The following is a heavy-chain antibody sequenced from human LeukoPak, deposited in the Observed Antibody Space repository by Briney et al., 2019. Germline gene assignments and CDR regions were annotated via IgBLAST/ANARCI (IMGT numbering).Heavy chain of an antibody. CDR1: GGSISSYY. J-gene: IGHJ3*02. D-gene: IGHD6-13*01. CDR2: IYYSGST. V-gene: IGHV4-59*05. CDR3: ARAWVQAAAGAFDI. Sequence: SETLSLTCTVSGGSISSYYWSWIRQPPGKGLEWIGSIYYSGSTYYNPSLKSRVTISVDTSKNQFSLKLSSVTAADTAVYYCARAWVQAAAGAFDIWGQGTMVTVSS.